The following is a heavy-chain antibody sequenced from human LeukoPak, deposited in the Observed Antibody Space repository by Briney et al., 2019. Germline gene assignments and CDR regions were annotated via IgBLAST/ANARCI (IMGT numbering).Heavy chain of an antibody. V-gene: IGHV1-69*13. J-gene: IGHJ3*02. CDR3: ARGNVVVPAAIGNAFDI. CDR1: GGTFSSYA. CDR2: IIPIFGTA. Sequence: GASVKVSCKASGGTFSSYAISWVRQAPGQGLEWMGGIIPIFGTANYAQKFQGRVTITADESTSTAYMELSSLRSEDTAVYYCARGNVVVPAAIGNAFDIWGQGTMVTVSS. D-gene: IGHD2-2*01.